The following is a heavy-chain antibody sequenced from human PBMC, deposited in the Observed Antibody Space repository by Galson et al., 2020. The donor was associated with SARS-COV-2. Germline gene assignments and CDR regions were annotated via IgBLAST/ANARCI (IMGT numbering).Heavy chain of an antibody. CDR2: IYHSGST. CDR3: ARRRAGFGSGTYYKRGAFDI. J-gene: IGHJ3*02. Sequence: KASETLTLTCTVSDGTMRSSSNYWGRNRQPQGKGLEWIGSIYHSGSTYYNSSLESRVTISLDTSKNQFSLKLNSVTAADTAVYYCARRRAGFGSGTYYKRGAFDIWGPGTMVTVSS. CDR1: DGTMRSSSNY. V-gene: IGHV4-39*07. D-gene: IGHD3-10*01.